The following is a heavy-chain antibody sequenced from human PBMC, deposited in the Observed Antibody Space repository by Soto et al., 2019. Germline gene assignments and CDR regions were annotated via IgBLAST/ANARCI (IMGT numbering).Heavy chain of an antibody. CDR2: INGYTGNT. J-gene: IGHJ6*02. D-gene: IGHD3-16*01. CDR3: ARSWVTGKGGIDV. CDR1: GYTFTSYG. V-gene: IGHV1-18*01. Sequence: QVQLVQSGAEVKKPGASVKVSRKASGYTFTSYGLSWVRQAPGQGLEWMGWINGYTGNTNYAQKFQGRVTMTTDTSTNTPYLDLWTLISDDTAVYYCARSWVTGKGGIDVWGQGTTVTVSS.